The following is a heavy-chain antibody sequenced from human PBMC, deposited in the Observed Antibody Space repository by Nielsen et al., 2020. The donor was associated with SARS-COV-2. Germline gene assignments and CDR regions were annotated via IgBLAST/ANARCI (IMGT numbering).Heavy chain of an antibody. V-gene: IGHV4-59*04. J-gene: IGHJ5*02. D-gene: IGHD3-9*01. CDR2: IYYSGST. Sequence: SETLSLTCTVSGGSISSYYWSWIRQPPGKGLEWIGYIYYSGSTYYNPSLKSRVTISVDTSKNQFSLKLSSVTAADTAVYYCARSNYDILTGLGAWFDPWGQGTLVTVSS. CDR1: GGSISSYY. CDR3: ARSNYDILTGLGAWFDP.